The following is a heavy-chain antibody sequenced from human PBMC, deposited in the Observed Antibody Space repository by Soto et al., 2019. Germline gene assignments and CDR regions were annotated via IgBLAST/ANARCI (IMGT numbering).Heavy chain of an antibody. CDR1: GFTFDDNA. V-gene: IGHV3-9*01. Sequence: PGGSLRLSCAVSGFTFDDNAMHWVRQAPEKGLEWVSGINWKSDIGYADSVKGRFTISRDNAKNSLYLQMNSLRAEDTALYYCAISQDSGGRTTFIYWGQGTQVTVSS. J-gene: IGHJ4*02. CDR2: INWKSDI. CDR3: AISQDSGGRTTFIY. D-gene: IGHD6-19*01.